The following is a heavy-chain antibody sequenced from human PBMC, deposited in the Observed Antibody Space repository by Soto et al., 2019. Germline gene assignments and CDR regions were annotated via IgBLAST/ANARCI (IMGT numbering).Heavy chain of an antibody. Sequence: GGSLRLSCAASGFTFSSYGMHWVRQAPGKGLEWVAVISYDGSNKYYADSVKRRFTISRDNSKNTLYLQMNSLRAEDTAVYYCAKDPFTDTAPMDVWGQGTTVTVSS. CDR3: AKDPFTDTAPMDV. CDR1: GFTFSSYG. D-gene: IGHD5-18*01. CDR2: ISYDGSNK. J-gene: IGHJ6*02. V-gene: IGHV3-30*18.